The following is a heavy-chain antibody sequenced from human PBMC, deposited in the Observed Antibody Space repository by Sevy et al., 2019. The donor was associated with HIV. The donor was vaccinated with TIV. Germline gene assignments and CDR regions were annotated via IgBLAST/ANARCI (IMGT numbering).Heavy chain of an antibody. CDR2: IWYDGSNK. J-gene: IGHJ5*02. CDR3: ARDYGSGSYLSTNWFDP. Sequence: GSLRLSCAASGFTFSSYGMHWVRQAPGKGLEWVAVIWYDGSNKYYADSVKGRFTISRDNSKNTLYLQMNSLRAEDTAVYYCARDYGSGSYLSTNWFDPWGQGTLVTVSS. D-gene: IGHD3-10*01. V-gene: IGHV3-33*01. CDR1: GFTFSSYG.